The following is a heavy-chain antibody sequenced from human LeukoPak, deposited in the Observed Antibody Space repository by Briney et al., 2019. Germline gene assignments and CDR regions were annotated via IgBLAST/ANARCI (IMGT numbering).Heavy chain of an antibody. CDR1: GFTFSSYA. Sequence: GGSLRLSCAASGFTFSSYAMNWVRQAPGKGLEWVSAISGSGGSTYYADSVKGRFTISRDNSKNTLYLQMNSLRAEDTAVYYCAKDHDILTGFGIYYFDYWGQGTLVTVSS. D-gene: IGHD3-9*01. CDR2: ISGSGGST. CDR3: AKDHDILTGFGIYYFDY. V-gene: IGHV3-23*01. J-gene: IGHJ4*02.